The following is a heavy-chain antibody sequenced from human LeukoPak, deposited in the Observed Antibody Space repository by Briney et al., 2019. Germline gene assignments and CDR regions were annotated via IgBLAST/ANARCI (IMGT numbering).Heavy chain of an antibody. V-gene: IGHV3-15*01. Sequence: GGSLRLSCAASGFTFSNAWMSWVRQAPGKGLEWVGRIKSKTDGGTTDYAAPVKGRFTISREDSKNTLYLQMNSLKTEDTAVYYCTTGYYGSGSYYPLVYYYGMDVWGKGTTVTVSS. D-gene: IGHD3-10*01. CDR3: TTGYYGSGSYYPLVYYYGMDV. J-gene: IGHJ6*04. CDR2: IKSKTDGGTT. CDR1: GFTFSNAW.